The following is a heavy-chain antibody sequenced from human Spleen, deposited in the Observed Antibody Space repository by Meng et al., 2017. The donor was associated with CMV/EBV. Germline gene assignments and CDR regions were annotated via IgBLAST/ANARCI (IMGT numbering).Heavy chain of an antibody. CDR1: GFTFSSYS. J-gene: IGHJ4*02. Sequence: ESLKISCAASGFTFSSYSMNWVRQAPGKGLEWVSSISSSSSYIYYADSVKGRFTISRDNAKNSLYLQMNSLRAEDTALYYCARDGGRYYFDYWGQGTLVTVSS. CDR3: ARDGGRYYFDY. V-gene: IGHV3-21*01. D-gene: IGHD3-16*01. CDR2: ISSSSSYI.